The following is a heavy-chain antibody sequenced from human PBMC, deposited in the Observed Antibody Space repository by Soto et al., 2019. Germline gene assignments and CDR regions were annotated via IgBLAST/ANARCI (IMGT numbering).Heavy chain of an antibody. D-gene: IGHD6-19*01. CDR2: ISSSTFT. Sequence: PGGSLRLSCAASGFTFSSYAMSWVRQAPGKGLEWLSSISSSTFTHYADSVKGRFAISRDNAKNSLYLQMNSLRAEDTAVYYCAAPYSTGHRLLGYWGQGTLVTVSS. CDR1: GFTFSSYA. V-gene: IGHV3-21*01. J-gene: IGHJ4*02. CDR3: AAPYSTGHRLLGY.